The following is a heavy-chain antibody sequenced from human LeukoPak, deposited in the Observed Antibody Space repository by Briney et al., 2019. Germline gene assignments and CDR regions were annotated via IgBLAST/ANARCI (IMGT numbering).Heavy chain of an antibody. D-gene: IGHD2-2*01. V-gene: IGHV5-51*01. CDR1: GYSFTTYW. CDR2: IYPGDSDT. CDR3: ARRQGCSSTSCPPDY. Sequence: GESLKISCRGPGYSFTTYWIGWVRQMPGKGLEWMGIIYPGDSDTRYTPSFQGQVTMSADKSINTAYLQWSSLKASDTAIYYCARRQGCSSTSCPPDYWGQGTLVTVSP. J-gene: IGHJ4*02.